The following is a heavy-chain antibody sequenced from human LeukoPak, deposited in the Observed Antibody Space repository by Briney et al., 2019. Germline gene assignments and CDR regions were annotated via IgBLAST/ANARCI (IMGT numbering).Heavy chain of an antibody. Sequence: GGSLRLSCVASGFTFSGYWMHWVRQPPGKGLVWVSRIKSDGSMTNYADSVKGRFTISRDNAKNTLCLQMNSLRAEDTAVYYCASQVVGAAFDPWGQGTLVTVSS. CDR2: IKSDGSMT. CDR3: ASQVVGAAFDP. CDR1: GFTFSGYW. D-gene: IGHD2-15*01. J-gene: IGHJ5*02. V-gene: IGHV3-74*01.